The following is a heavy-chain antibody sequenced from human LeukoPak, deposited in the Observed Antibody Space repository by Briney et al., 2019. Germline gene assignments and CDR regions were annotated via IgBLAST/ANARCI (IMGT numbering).Heavy chain of an antibody. CDR2: IYTSGIT. Sequence: PSQTLSLTCTVSGGSISSGSYYWSWIRQPTGKGLEWIGRIYTSGITNYNPSLKSRVTISLGTSKNQFSLKLSSVTAADTAVYFCARDFLGMNWNYGVGFDYWGQGTLVTVSS. CDR1: GGSISSGSYY. CDR3: ARDFLGMNWNYGVGFDY. J-gene: IGHJ4*02. V-gene: IGHV4-61*02. D-gene: IGHD1-7*01.